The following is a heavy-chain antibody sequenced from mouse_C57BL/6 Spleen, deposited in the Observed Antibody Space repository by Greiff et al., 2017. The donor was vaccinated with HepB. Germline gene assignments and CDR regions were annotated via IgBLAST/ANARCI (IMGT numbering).Heavy chain of an antibody. CDR2: IYPGDGDT. V-gene: IGHV1-80*01. Sequence: VQLQQSGAELVKPGASVKISCKASGYAFSSYWMNWVKQRPGKGLKWIGQIYPGDGDTNYNGKFKGKATLTADKSSSTAYMQLSSLTSEDSAVYFCARSGQDSSGYAYYFDYWGQGTTLTVSS. D-gene: IGHD3-2*02. CDR3: ARSGQDSSGYAYYFDY. J-gene: IGHJ2*01. CDR1: GYAFSSYW.